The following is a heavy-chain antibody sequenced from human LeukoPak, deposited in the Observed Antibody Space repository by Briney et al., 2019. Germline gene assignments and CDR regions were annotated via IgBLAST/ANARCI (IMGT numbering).Heavy chain of an antibody. CDR1: GGSFSGYY. Sequence: PSETLSLTCAVYGGSFSGYYWSWIRQPPGKGLEWIGEINHSGSTNYNPSLKSRVTISVDTSKNQFSLKLSSVTAADTAVYYCARQTGYSSSWYRPKSDAFDIWGQGTMVTVSS. CDR3: ARQTGYSSSWYRPKSDAFDI. D-gene: IGHD6-13*01. V-gene: IGHV4-34*01. J-gene: IGHJ3*02. CDR2: INHSGST.